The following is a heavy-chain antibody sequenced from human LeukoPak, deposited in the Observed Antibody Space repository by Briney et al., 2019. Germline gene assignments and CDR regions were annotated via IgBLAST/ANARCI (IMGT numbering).Heavy chain of an antibody. Sequence: GGSLRLSCAASGFTFSSYGMHWVRQAPGKGLEWVANIKQDGSEKYYVDSVKGRFTISRDNAKNSLYLQMNSLRAEDTAVYYCARDRAAGTYNYYYYYGMDVWGQGTTVTVSS. J-gene: IGHJ6*02. D-gene: IGHD6-13*01. V-gene: IGHV3-7*01. CDR3: ARDRAAGTYNYYYYYGMDV. CDR2: IKQDGSEK. CDR1: GFTFSSYG.